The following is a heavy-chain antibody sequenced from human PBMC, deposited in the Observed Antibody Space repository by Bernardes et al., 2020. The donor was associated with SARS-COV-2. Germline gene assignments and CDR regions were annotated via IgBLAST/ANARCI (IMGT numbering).Heavy chain of an antibody. Sequence: GGSLRLSCAASGFTVSSYGMGWVRQAPGKGLEWVSDLTSGGTTSYVDSVKGRFTISRDNSKNTLYLQLNSLRAEDTAVYYCATGRRDGDSRRSVDYWGQGTLVTVSS. CDR2: LTSGGTT. CDR1: GFTVSSYG. V-gene: IGHV3-23*01. D-gene: IGHD4-17*01. J-gene: IGHJ4*02. CDR3: ATGRRDGDSRRSVDY.